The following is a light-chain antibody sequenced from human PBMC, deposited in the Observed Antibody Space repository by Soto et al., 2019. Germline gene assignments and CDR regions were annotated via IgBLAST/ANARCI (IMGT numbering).Light chain of an antibody. J-gene: IGLJ3*02. V-gene: IGLV2-8*01. CDR2: EVS. CDR1: SSDVGGYNY. Sequence: QSALTQPPSASGSPGQSVTISCTGTSSDVGGYNYVSWYQQHPGKAPKLMIYEVSKRPSGVPDRFSGSKSGNTASLTVSGLQAEDEADYYCCSYAGSSNWVFGGGTKLTVL. CDR3: CSYAGSSNWV.